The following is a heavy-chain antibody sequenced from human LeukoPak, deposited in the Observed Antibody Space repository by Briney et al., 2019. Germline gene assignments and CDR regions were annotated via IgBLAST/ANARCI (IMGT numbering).Heavy chain of an antibody. V-gene: IGHV3-53*01. CDR1: GFTVSSNY. Sequence: GGSLRLSCAASGFTVSSNYMSWVRQAPGKGLEWVSVIYSGGSTYYADSVKGRFTISRDNSKNTLYLQMNSLRAEDTAVYYCAPGHGGFPWGFEIWGQGKKGNVSS. D-gene: IGHD3-16*01. J-gene: IGHJ3*02. CDR2: IYSGGST. CDR3: APGHGGFPWGFEI.